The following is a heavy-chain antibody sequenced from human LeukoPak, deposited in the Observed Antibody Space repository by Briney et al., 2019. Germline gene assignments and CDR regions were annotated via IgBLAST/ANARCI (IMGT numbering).Heavy chain of an antibody. CDR1: GGSISSSSYY. Sequence: SETLSLTCTVSGGSISSSSYYWGWIRQPPGKGLEWIGSIYYSGSTYYNPSLKSRVTISVDTSKNQFSLKLSSVTAADTAVYYCARAYCGGDCFNGYYYYMDVWGKGTTVTVSS. CDR3: ARAYCGGDCFNGYYYYMDV. D-gene: IGHD2-21*02. J-gene: IGHJ6*03. CDR2: IYYSGST. V-gene: IGHV4-39*07.